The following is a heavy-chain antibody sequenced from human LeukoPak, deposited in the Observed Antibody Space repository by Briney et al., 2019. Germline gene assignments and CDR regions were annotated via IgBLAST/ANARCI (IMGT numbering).Heavy chain of an antibody. CDR3: ARDGMVTTWFDY. CDR1: GFTFGDYA. D-gene: IGHD4-17*01. J-gene: IGHJ4*02. Sequence: GGSLRLPCTASGFTFGDYAMNWFRQAPGKGLEWVGFIRSKAYGGTTEYAASVKGRFAISRDDSENIAYLQMNSLKTEDTAVYYCARDGMVTTWFDYWGQGTLVTVS. V-gene: IGHV3-49*03. CDR2: IRSKAYGGTT.